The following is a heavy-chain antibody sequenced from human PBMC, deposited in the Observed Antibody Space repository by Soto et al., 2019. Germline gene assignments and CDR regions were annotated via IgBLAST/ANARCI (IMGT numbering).Heavy chain of an antibody. J-gene: IGHJ4*02. CDR3: ARYTFGDPFDY. CDR2: IYHSGST. CDR1: GYSISSGYY. Sequence: SETLSLTCAVSGYSISSGYYWGWIRQPPGKGLEWIGNIYHSGSTNYNPSLKSRVTISVDTSKNQFSLKVSSVTAADTAVYYCARYTFGDPFDYWGQGTLVTVSS. D-gene: IGHD4-17*01. V-gene: IGHV4-38-2*01.